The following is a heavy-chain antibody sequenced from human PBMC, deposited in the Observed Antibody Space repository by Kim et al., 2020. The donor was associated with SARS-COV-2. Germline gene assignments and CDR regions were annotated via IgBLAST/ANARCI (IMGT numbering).Heavy chain of an antibody. CDR1: GYTFTGYY. CDR2: INPNSGGT. J-gene: IGHJ6*02. V-gene: IGHV1-2*06. Sequence: ASVKVSCKASGYTFTGYYMHWVRQAPGQGLEWMGRINPNSGGTNYAQKFQGRVTMTRDTSISTAYMELSRLRSDDTAVYYCARGGYSSSWSLGYYGMDVWGQGTTVTVSS. D-gene: IGHD6-13*01. CDR3: ARGGYSSSWSLGYYGMDV.